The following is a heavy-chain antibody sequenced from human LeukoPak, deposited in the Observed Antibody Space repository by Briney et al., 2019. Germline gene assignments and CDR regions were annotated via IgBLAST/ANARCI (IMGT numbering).Heavy chain of an antibody. D-gene: IGHD3-22*01. CDR3: AKTRRRDAASYTYYYDSLFDY. Sequence: PSETLSLTCTVSGGSISSYYWSWIRQPPGKGLEWIGYIYYSGTTNYNPSLKSRVTISVDTSKNQFSLKLSSVTAADTAVYYCAKTRRRDAASYTYYYDSLFDYWGQGTLVTVSS. V-gene: IGHV4-59*01. CDR1: GGSISSYY. J-gene: IGHJ4*02. CDR2: IYYSGTT.